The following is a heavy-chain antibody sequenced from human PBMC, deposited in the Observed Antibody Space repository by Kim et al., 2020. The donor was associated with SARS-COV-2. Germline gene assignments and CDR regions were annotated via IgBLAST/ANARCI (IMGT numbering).Heavy chain of an antibody. J-gene: IGHJ4*02. Sequence: GVSLRLSCAASGFTFSSYGMHWVRQAPGKGLEWVAVISYDGSNKYYADSVKGRFTISRDNSKNTLYLQMNSLRAEDTAVYYCAKDASTYYYDSSGFDYWGQGTLVTVSS. CDR3: AKDASTYYYDSSGFDY. V-gene: IGHV3-30*18. D-gene: IGHD3-22*01. CDR1: GFTFSSYG. CDR2: ISYDGSNK.